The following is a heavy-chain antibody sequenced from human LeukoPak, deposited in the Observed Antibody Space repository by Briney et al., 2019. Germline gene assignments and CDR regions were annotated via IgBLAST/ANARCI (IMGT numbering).Heavy chain of an antibody. CDR2: ITSGGDYI. CDR1: GFTFNTFN. Sequence: GGSLRPSCAASGFTFNTFNMNWVRQAPGKGLEWVSSITSGGDYIYYADSVKGRFTTSRDNAKNSLSLQLNSLRVEDTAVYYCARGHYDVLAASYKWTPDYWGQGTLVTVSS. D-gene: IGHD3-9*01. CDR3: ARGHYDVLAASYKWTPDY. J-gene: IGHJ4*02. V-gene: IGHV3-21*01.